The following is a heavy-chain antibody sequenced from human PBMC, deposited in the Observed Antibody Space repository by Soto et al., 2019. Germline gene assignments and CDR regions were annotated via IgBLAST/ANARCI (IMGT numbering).Heavy chain of an antibody. CDR3: AKGTVTTVVKWFDP. CDR2: ISGSGGNT. Sequence: EVQLLESGGDLVQPGGSLRLSCAASGFTFSSYAMSWVRQAPGKGLEWVSAISGSGGNTYYADSVQGRFTISRDNSKNTRYLQMNSLRAEDTAVYYCAKGTVTTVVKWFDPWGQGTLVTVSS. J-gene: IGHJ5*02. CDR1: GFTFSSYA. D-gene: IGHD4-17*01. V-gene: IGHV3-23*01.